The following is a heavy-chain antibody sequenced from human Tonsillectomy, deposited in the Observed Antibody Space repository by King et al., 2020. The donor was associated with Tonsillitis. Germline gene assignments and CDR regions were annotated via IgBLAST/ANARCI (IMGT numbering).Heavy chain of an antibody. D-gene: IGHD4-23*01. Sequence: VQLVESGGGVVQPGRSLSLSCAASGFTFRSSVMHWVRQAPGKGLEWVAVITQDGGLRIYLDSVKGRFTISRDNSKNTLYLEMNSLRPEDTAVYYCARKGGNSLQADYFDFWGQGSLVTVSS. J-gene: IGHJ4*02. CDR2: ITQDGGLR. V-gene: IGHV3-30*04. CDR3: ARKGGNSLQADYFDF. CDR1: GFTFRSSV.